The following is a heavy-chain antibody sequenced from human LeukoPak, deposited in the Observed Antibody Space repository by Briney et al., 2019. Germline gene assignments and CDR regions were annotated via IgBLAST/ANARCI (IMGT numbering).Heavy chain of an antibody. CDR1: GFTFSSYS. V-gene: IGHV3-21*01. CDR2: ISSSSSYI. J-gene: IGHJ3*02. D-gene: IGHD3-16*01. Sequence: GGSLRLSCAASGFTFSSYSMNWVRQAPGKGLEWVSSISSSSSYIYYADSVKGRFTISRDNAKNSLYLQMNSLRAEDTAVYYCARDTGYDYVWGSFVSAFDIWGQGTMVTVSS. CDR3: ARDTGYDYVWGSFVSAFDI.